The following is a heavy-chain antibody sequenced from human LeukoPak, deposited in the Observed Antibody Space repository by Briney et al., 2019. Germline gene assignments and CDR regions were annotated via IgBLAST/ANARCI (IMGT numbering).Heavy chain of an antibody. V-gene: IGHV3-7*01. J-gene: IGHJ5*02. Sequence: PGGSLRLSCAASGFTFSRYWMSWVRQAPGKGLEWVANIKQDGSEKYFVDSVKGRFTISRDNAKNSLYLQMNSLRAEDTAVYYCARVEPELWFGDHNWFDPWGQGTLATVSS. CDR3: ARVEPELWFGDHNWFDP. CDR2: IKQDGSEK. CDR1: GFTFSRYW. D-gene: IGHD3-10*01.